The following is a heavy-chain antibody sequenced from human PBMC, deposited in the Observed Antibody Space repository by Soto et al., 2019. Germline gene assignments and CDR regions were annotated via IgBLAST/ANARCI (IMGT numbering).Heavy chain of an antibody. V-gene: IGHV3-11*01. CDR3: ARERKLGYNWFDP. CDR1: GFTFSDYY. Sequence: PGGSLRLSCAASGFTFSDYYMSWIRQAPGKGLEWVSYISSSGSTIYYADSVKGRFTISRDNAKNSLYLQMNSLRAEDTAVYYCARERKLGYNWFDPWGQGTLVTVSS. D-gene: IGHD6-13*01. J-gene: IGHJ5*02. CDR2: ISSSGSTI.